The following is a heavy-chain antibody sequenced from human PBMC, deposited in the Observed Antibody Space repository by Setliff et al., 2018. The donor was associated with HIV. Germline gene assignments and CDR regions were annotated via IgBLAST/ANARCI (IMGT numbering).Heavy chain of an antibody. CDR1: GGTFSSYA. D-gene: IGHD6-19*01. J-gene: IGHJ4*01. CDR2: IIPAFGTA. CDR3: ARDGLLVAGIRFDY. Sequence: VASVKVSCKTSGGTFSSYAVSWVRQAPGQGLEWMGGIIPAFGTANYAQKFQGRVTITTDESTSTAYMELSGLRSEDTAVYFCARDGLLVAGIRFDYWGQGTQVTVSS. V-gene: IGHV1-69*05.